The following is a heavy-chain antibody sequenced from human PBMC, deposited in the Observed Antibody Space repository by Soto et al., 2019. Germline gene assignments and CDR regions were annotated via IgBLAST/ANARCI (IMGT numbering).Heavy chain of an antibody. J-gene: IGHJ4*02. CDR1: GFTFSTYA. Sequence: PGGSLRLSCAASGFTFSTYAMNWVRQAPGKGLEWVSSISSSSSYIYYADSVKGRFTISRDNAKNSLYLQMNSLRAEDTAVYYCALGERGDPSDYWGQGTLVTVSS. CDR3: ALGERGDPSDY. V-gene: IGHV3-21*01. D-gene: IGHD3-16*01. CDR2: ISSSSSYI.